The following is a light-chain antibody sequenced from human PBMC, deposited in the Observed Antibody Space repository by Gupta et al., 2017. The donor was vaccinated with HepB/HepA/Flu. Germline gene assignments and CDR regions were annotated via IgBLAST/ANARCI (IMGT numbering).Light chain of an antibody. V-gene: IGLV3-1*01. CDR1: KLGDKY. CDR2: QDT. CDR3: QAWDSSTVV. Sequence: SYELTQPPSVSVSPGQTASITCSGDKLGDKYSCWYQQKPGQSPVVDIYQDTKRPSGIPERFSGSNSGNTATLTISGTQAMDEADYYCQAWDSSTVVFGGGTKLTVL. J-gene: IGLJ2*01.